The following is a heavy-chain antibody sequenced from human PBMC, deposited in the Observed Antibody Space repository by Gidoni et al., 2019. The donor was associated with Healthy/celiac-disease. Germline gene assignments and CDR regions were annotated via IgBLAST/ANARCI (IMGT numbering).Heavy chain of an antibody. V-gene: IGHV4-59*01. D-gene: IGHD2-15*01. CDR1: GGPISSYY. Sequence: VQLQDSGPGMGEPSAALSPPCTLSGGPISSYYLSWIRQPPGKGLEWIGYIYYSGSTNYNPSLKSRVTISVDTSKNQFSLKLSSVTAADTAVYYCARAPRYCSGGSCYWPKGGIDYWGQGTLVTVSS. J-gene: IGHJ4*02. CDR2: IYYSGST. CDR3: ARAPRYCSGGSCYWPKGGIDY.